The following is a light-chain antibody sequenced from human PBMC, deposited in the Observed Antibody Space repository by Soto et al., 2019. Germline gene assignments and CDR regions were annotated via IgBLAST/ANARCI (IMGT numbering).Light chain of an antibody. CDR3: QQYHKWPIT. Sequence: EILMTQSPATLSASPGERATLSCRASQSVNSNLAWYQQKPGQAPRLLIYGASTRATGIPATFSGSGSATEFSLTISSLQSEDFEVYYCQQYHKWPITFGGGTKVDIK. CDR1: QSVNSN. V-gene: IGKV3-15*01. J-gene: IGKJ4*01. CDR2: GAS.